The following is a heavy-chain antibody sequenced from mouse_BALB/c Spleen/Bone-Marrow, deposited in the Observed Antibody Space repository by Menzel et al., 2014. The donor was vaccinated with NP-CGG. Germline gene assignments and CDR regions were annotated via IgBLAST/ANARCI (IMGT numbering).Heavy chain of an antibody. CDR2: ISYSGST. J-gene: IGHJ4*01. V-gene: IGHV3-8*02. Sequence: EVQLQESGPSLVEPSQTLSLTCSVTGDSITSGYWNWIRKFPGNKLEYMGYISYSGSTYYNPSLKSRISITRDTSKNQYYLQLNSVTTEDTATYYCARGGGSSYNYAMDYWGQGTSVTVSS. D-gene: IGHD1-1*01. CDR3: ARGGGSSYNYAMDY. CDR1: GDSITSGY.